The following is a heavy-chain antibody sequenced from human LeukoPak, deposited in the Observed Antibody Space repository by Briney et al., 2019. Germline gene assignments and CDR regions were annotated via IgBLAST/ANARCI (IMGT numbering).Heavy chain of an antibody. CDR3: TSSYFHGSGSPGG. J-gene: IGHJ4*02. D-gene: IGHD3-10*01. CDR1: GFTFSGSA. Sequence: GGSLKLSCAASGFTFSGSAMHWVRQVSGKGLEWVGRIRSKANSYATEHAASVKGRFTISRDDSKNTAYLQMNSLKTEDTAVYYCTSSYFHGSGSPGGRGEGTLGSVSS. CDR2: IRSKANSYAT. V-gene: IGHV3-73*01.